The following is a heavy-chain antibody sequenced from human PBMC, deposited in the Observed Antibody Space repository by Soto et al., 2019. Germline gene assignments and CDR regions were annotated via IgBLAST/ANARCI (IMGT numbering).Heavy chain of an antibody. D-gene: IGHD3-10*01. J-gene: IGHJ5*02. CDR3: ARDNYYYGSGSSTQAYNWFDP. CDR1: GGSISSGGYY. V-gene: IGHV4-31*03. CDR2: IYYSGST. Sequence: TLSLTCTVSGGSISSGGYYWSWIRQHPGKGLEWIGYIYYSGSTYYNPSLKSRVTISVDTSKNQFSLKLSSVTAADTAVYYCARDNYYYGSGSSTQAYNWFDPWGQGTLVTVSS.